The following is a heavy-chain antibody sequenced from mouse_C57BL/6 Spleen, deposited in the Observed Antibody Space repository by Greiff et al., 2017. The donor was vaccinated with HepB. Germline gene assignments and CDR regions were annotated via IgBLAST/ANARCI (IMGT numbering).Heavy chain of an antibody. CDR3: TRDNSDYAMDY. CDR1: GFTFSSYA. J-gene: IGHJ4*01. Sequence: EVLRVESGEGLVKPGGSLKLSCAASGFTFSSYAMSWVRQTPEKRLEWVAYISSGGDYIYYADTVKGRFTISRDNARNTLYLQMSSLKSEDTAMYYCTRDNSDYAMDYWGQGTSVTVSS. D-gene: IGHD1-3*01. CDR2: ISSGGDYI. V-gene: IGHV5-9-1*02.